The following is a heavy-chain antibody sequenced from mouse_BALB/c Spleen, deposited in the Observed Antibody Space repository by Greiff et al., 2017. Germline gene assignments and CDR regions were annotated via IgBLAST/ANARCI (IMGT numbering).Heavy chain of an antibody. J-gene: IGHJ3*01. CDR2: IDPSDSYT. CDR3: ARNFQATTASWFAY. D-gene: IGHD1-2*01. V-gene: IGHV1-69*02. CDR1: GYTFTSYW. Sequence: QVQLQQPGAELVKPGASVKLSCKASGYTFTSYWMHWVKQRPGQGLEWIGEIDPSDSYTNYNQKFKGKATLTVDKSSSTAYMQLSSLTSEDSAVYYCARNFQATTASWFAYWGQGTLVTVSA.